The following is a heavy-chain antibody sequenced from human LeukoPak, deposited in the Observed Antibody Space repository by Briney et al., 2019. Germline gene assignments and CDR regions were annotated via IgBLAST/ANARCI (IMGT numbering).Heavy chain of an antibody. CDR1: GGSISSCGYS. CDR2: IYHSGST. D-gene: IGHD3-16*01. CDR3: ARHWAPYAFDI. V-gene: IGHV4-30-2*01. Sequence: SETLSLTCAVSGGSISSCGYSWSWLRQPPGRGLEWIGYIYHSGSTNYNPSLKSRVTISVDTSKNQFSLKLSSVTAADTAVYYCARHWAPYAFDIWGQGTMVTVSS. J-gene: IGHJ3*02.